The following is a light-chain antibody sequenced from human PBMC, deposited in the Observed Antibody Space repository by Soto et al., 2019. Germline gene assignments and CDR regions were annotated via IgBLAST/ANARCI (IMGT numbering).Light chain of an antibody. J-gene: IGKJ2*01. CDR3: QRYGTSRGT. CDR2: GGF. CDR1: ESVTSNQ. V-gene: IGKV3-20*01. Sequence: EIVLTQSPGTLSLSPGERATLSCRASESVTSNQLAWYQQKPGQAPRLLIYGGFIRASGIPDRFSGSGSGTDFTLTISALEPEDFAVYYCQRYGTSRGTFGQGTKLEIK.